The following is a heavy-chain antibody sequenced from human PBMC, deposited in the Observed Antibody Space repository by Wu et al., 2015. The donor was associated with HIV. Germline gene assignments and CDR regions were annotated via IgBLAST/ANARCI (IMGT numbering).Heavy chain of an antibody. CDR3: ATEGAYFLTTSLDS. CDR2: ISPRFGTA. D-gene: IGHD4-11*01. V-gene: IGHV1-69*12. CDR1: GGTLRDYA. Sequence: QVQLVQSGAEVKKPGSSVKVSCKASGGTLRDYAISWVRQAPGQGLEWMGGISPRFGTAHYAQQFQGRVTITADDSSNTAYMQLSSLRFDDTAIYYCATEGAYFLTTSLDSWGQGTLVTVSS. J-gene: IGHJ4*02.